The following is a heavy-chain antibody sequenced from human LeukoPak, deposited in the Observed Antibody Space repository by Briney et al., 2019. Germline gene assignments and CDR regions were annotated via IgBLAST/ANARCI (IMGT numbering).Heavy chain of an antibody. CDR3: ARDLQTGLAFDA. V-gene: IGHV3-21*06. D-gene: IGHD1-1*01. CDR2: MSGSGRLI. CDR1: GFTFSSST. J-gene: IGHJ3*01. Sequence: RSGGSLRLSRAASGFTFSSSTMNWVSQAPGKALEWVSSMSGSGRLIWYADSVKGRFTISRANAANSLFLQMNSLRVEDTAVYYCARDLQTGLAFDAWGQGTAVSVSS.